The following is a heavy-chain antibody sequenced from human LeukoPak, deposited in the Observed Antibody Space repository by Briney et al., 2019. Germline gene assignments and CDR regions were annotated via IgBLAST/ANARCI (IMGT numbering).Heavy chain of an antibody. D-gene: IGHD6-19*01. Sequence: GESLKISCKDSGYIFTNYWIGWVRQMAGKGLEWMGIIHPVDSDTRYSPSFQGRVTISADKSINTAYLQWSSLKASDTAMYYCARLQCGQWLLFDYWGQGTLVTVSS. CDR2: IHPVDSDT. V-gene: IGHV5-51*01. CDR1: GYIFTNYW. CDR3: ARLQCGQWLLFDY. J-gene: IGHJ4*02.